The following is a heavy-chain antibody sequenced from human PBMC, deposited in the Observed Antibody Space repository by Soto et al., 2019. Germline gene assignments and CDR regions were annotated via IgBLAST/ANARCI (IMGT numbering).Heavy chain of an antibody. CDR3: ARDGITGTTSMNC. CDR2: ISAYNGNT. CDR1: GYTFINYG. J-gene: IGHJ4*02. D-gene: IGHD1-7*01. Sequence: ASVKVSCKASGYTFINYGISWVRQAPGQGLEWMGWISAYNGNTNNAQKVQGRVPMTTATSTTPAYMGLMSLRSDDTAVYFCARDGITGTTSMNCWGQGTLVTVSS. V-gene: IGHV1-18*01.